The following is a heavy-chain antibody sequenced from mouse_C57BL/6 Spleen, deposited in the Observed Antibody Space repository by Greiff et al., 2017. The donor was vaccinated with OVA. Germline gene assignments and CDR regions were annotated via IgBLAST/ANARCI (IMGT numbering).Heavy chain of an antibody. J-gene: IGHJ2*01. D-gene: IGHD2-3*01. CDR2: SRNKANDYTT. CDR3: ARDSLYDGYYFDY. Sequence: EVNLVESGGGLVQSGRSLRLSCATSGFTFSDFYMEWVRQAPGKGLEWIAASRNKANDYTTEYSASVKGRFIVSRDTSQSILYLQMNALRAEDTAIYYCARDSLYDGYYFDYWGQGTTLTVSS. CDR1: GFTFSDFY. V-gene: IGHV7-1*01.